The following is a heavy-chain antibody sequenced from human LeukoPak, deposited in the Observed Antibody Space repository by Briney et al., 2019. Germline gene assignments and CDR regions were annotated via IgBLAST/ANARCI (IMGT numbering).Heavy chain of an antibody. D-gene: IGHD5-18*01. Sequence: GGSLRLSCTASGFSFSDYSFNWVRQAPGKGLEWVSCISTRGSYIYYADSVKCRFTISRDNARNSVYLQMNSLRAEDTAVYYCARNKKGDRYTYGHDYWGQGTLVTVSS. V-gene: IGHV3-21*01. CDR1: GFSFSDYS. CDR2: ISTRGSYI. CDR3: ARNKKGDRYTYGHDY. J-gene: IGHJ4*02.